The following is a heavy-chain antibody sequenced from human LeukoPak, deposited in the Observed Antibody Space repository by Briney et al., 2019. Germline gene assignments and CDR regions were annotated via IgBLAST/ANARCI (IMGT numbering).Heavy chain of an antibody. Sequence: GGSLRLSCAASGFTFSSYSMNWVRQAPGKGLEWVSSISSSSSYIYYADSVKGRFTISRDNAKNSLYLQMNSLRAEDTAVYYCARGQRAHVEYSSFMDVWGKGTTVTVSS. J-gene: IGHJ6*03. D-gene: IGHD5-24*01. V-gene: IGHV3-21*01. CDR1: GFTFSSYS. CDR2: ISSSSSYI. CDR3: ARGQRAHVEYSSFMDV.